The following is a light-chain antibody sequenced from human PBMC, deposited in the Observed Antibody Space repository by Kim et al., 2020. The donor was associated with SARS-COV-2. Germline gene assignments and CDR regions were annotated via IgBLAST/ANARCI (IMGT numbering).Light chain of an antibody. Sequence: EIVLTQSPGTLSLSPGERATLSCKASRTVSTPFLAWYQQRPGQRPRLLISGSSTRATGIPDRFSGSSSGTDFTLTISRLEPEDFAVYYCQQYGTAPYTFGQGTNLEIK. CDR3: QQYGTAPYT. V-gene: IGKV3-20*01. CDR2: GSS. CDR1: RTVSTPF. J-gene: IGKJ2*01.